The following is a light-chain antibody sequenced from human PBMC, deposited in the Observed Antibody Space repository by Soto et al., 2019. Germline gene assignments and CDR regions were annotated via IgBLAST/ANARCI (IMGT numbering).Light chain of an antibody. Sequence: QSALTQPPSASGSPGQSVTISCTGTSSDVGGYNYVSWYQQHPGKAPKLMIYEVSKRPSGVPDRFSGSKSGNTAFLTVSGLQAEDEADYYCSSYAGSNNLVVFGGGTKVTVL. CDR1: SSDVGGYNY. CDR3: SSYAGSNNLVV. V-gene: IGLV2-8*01. CDR2: EVS. J-gene: IGLJ2*01.